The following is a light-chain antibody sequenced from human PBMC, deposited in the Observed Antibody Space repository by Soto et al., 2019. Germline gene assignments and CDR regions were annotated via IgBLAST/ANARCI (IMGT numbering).Light chain of an antibody. CDR1: QDIGSW. CDR3: QQANSFPLT. V-gene: IGKV1D-12*01. J-gene: IGKJ4*01. Sequence: DIRVTQSPASASASVGDRVTITCRAGQDIGSWLSWYQHNPGKAPKLLISTASSLQNGVPSRFSGSGSGTEFTLTLSSRQPEDFASYYCQQANSFPLTFGGGNKVEIK. CDR2: TAS.